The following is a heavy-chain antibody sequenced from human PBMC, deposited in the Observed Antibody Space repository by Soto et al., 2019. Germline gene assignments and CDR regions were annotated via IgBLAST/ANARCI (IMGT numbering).Heavy chain of an antibody. D-gene: IGHD3-16*01. CDR2: IYYSGST. J-gene: IGHJ4*02. CDR3: ARIGDWVYEDSYYFDY. Sequence: QLQLQESGPGLVKPSETLSLTCTVSGGSISSSSYYWGWIRQPPGKGLEWIGSIYYSGSTYYNPSLKSRVTISVDTSKNQFSLKLSSVTAADTAVYYCARIGDWVYEDSYYFDYWGQGTLVTVSS. V-gene: IGHV4-39*01. CDR1: GGSISSSSYY.